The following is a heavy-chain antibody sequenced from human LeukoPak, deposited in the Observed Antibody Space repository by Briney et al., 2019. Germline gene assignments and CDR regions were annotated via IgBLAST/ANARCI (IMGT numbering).Heavy chain of an antibody. CDR3: ARGLYSSSWLYYYYYYYMDV. CDR1: GYTFTSYD. CDR2: MNPNSGNT. D-gene: IGHD6-13*01. J-gene: IGHJ6*03. V-gene: IGHV1-8*01. Sequence: ASVKVPCKASGYTFTSYDINWVRQATGQGLEWMGWMNPNSGNTGYAQKFQGRVTMTRNTSISTAYMELSSLRSEDTAVYYCARGLYSSSWLYYYYYYYMDVWGKGTTVTISS.